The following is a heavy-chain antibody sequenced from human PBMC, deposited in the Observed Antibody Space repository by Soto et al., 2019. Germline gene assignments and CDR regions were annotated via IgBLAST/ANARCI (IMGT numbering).Heavy chain of an antibody. CDR3: ASSSMIVVVTDY. Sequence: GGSLRLSCAASGFTFSSYAMSWVRQAPGKGLEWVSAISGSGGSTYYADSVKGRFTISRDNSKNTLYLQMNSLRAEDTAVYYCASSSMIVVVTDYWGQGTLVTVSS. CDR1: GFTFSSYA. J-gene: IGHJ4*02. V-gene: IGHV3-23*01. CDR2: ISGSGGST. D-gene: IGHD3-22*01.